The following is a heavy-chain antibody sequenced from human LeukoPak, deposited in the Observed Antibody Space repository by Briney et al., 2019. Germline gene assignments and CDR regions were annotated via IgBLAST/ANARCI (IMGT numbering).Heavy chain of an antibody. V-gene: IGHV4-31*03. Sequence: PSETLSLTCTVSGGSISSGGYYWSWIRQRPGKGLEWIGYIYYSGSTYYNPSLKSRVTISVDTSKNQFSLKLSSVTAADTAVYYCARDLGGYSGYDGGFDYWGQGTLVTVSS. CDR1: GGSISSGGYY. D-gene: IGHD5-12*01. CDR3: ARDLGGYSGYDGGFDY. J-gene: IGHJ4*02. CDR2: IYYSGST.